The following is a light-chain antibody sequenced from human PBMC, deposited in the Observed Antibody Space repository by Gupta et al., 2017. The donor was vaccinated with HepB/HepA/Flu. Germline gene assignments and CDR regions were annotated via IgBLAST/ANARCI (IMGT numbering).Light chain of an antibody. CDR1: SSDVGGYNY. Sequence: QSALTQPPSVSGSPGKSVTISCTGPSSDVGGYNYVSWYQQHPVKAPKLIIYDVTKRPSGVPDRFSGSKSGNTASLTISGLQAEDEADYHCCSYAGSYTGVFGGGTKLTVL. V-gene: IGLV2-11*01. CDR2: DVT. CDR3: CSYAGSYTGV. J-gene: IGLJ2*01.